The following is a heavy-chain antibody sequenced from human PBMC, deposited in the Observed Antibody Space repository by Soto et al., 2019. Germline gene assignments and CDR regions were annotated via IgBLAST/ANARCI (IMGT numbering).Heavy chain of an antibody. Sequence: QVQLQESGPGLVKPSQTLSLTCTVSGGSISSGGYYWSWIRQHPGKGLEWIGYIYYSGSTYYNPSLKIRINISVDTSKNQFSLKLSSVTAADTAVYYCAGDSRTWEPYGRDVWGEGTTVTVSS. D-gene: IGHD1-26*01. CDR3: AGDSRTWEPYGRDV. V-gene: IGHV4-31*03. CDR2: IYYSGST. J-gene: IGHJ6*04. CDR1: GGSISSGGYY.